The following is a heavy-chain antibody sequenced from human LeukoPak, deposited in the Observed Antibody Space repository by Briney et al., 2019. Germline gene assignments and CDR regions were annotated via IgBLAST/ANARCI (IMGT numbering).Heavy chain of an antibody. CDR2: ISSSSSYI. V-gene: IGHV3-21*01. CDR3: ARDRGAYYYDSSGLAHYYYGMDV. CDR1: GFTFSSYS. D-gene: IGHD3-22*01. J-gene: IGHJ6*02. Sequence: GGSLRLSCAASGFTFSSYSMNWVRQAPGKGLEWVSSISSSSSYIYYADSVKGRFTISRDNAKNSLYLQMNSLGAEDTAVYYCARDRGAYYYDSSGLAHYYYGMDVWGQGTTVTVSS.